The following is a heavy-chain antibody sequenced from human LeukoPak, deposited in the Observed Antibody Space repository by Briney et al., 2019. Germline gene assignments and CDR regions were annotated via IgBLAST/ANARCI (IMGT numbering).Heavy chain of an antibody. V-gene: IGHV3-30-3*01. CDR3: ARAAGGYSTSRFGY. D-gene: IGHD5-12*01. CDR1: GFTFSSYA. J-gene: IGHJ4*02. CDR2: ISYDGSNK. Sequence: GGSLRLSCAASGFTFSSYAMHWVRQAPGKGLEWVAVISYDGSNKYYADSVKGRFTISRDNSKNTLYLQMNSLRAEDTAVYYCARAAGGYSTSRFGYWGQGTLVTVSS.